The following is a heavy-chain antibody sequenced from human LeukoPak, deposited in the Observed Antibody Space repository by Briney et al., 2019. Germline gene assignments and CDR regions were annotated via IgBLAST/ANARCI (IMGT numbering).Heavy chain of an antibody. J-gene: IGHJ4*02. Sequence: GGSLRLSCKASGFTFGNFGMSWVRQAPGKGLEWVSAIGGGGATTYYADSVKGRFTISRDNSKNTLYLQMNSLRAEDTAVYYCAKWVLRDGYNPLDYWGQGTLVTVSS. CDR1: GFTFGNFG. V-gene: IGHV3-23*01. CDR2: IGGGGATT. CDR3: AKWVLRDGYNPLDY. D-gene: IGHD5-24*01.